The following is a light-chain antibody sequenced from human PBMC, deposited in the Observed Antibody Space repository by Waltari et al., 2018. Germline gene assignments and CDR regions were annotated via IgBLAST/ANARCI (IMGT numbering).Light chain of an antibody. CDR1: QDINNH. CDR2: DVS. J-gene: IGKJ1*01. V-gene: IGKV1-33*01. Sequence: DIQMTQSPSSLSASVGDRVTITCQASQDINNHLNWYQQKLGKAPKLLIYDVSKLEIGCPSRFSGSGSGTHFTFTINSLQPEDLATYYCQQYDNLPRTFGQGTKVENK. CDR3: QQYDNLPRT.